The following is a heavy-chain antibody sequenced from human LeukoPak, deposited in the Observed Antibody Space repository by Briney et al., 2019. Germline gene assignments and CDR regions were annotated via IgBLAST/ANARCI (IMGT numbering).Heavy chain of an antibody. V-gene: IGHV1-69*05. D-gene: IGHD3-16*02. CDR2: IIPIFGTA. CDR1: GGTFSSYA. CDR3: ARAALLGSDYVWGSYRSLDY. J-gene: IGHJ4*02. Sequence: GASVKVSCKASGGTFSSYAISWVRQAPGQGLEWMGGIIPIFGTANYTQKFQGRVTITTDESTSTAYTELSSLRSEDTAVYYCARAALLGSDYVWGSYRSLDYWGQGTLVTVSS.